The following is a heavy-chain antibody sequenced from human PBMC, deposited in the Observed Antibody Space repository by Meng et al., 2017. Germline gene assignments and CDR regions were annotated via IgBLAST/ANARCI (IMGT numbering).Heavy chain of an antibody. D-gene: IGHD3-10*01. Sequence: GESLKISCAASGFTFSSYAMHWVRQAPGKGLEWVAVISYDGSNKYYADSVKGRFTISRDNSKNTLYLQMNSLRAEDTAVYYCARKGSGSYYNPKQPDAFDIWGQGTRVTCSS. CDR1: GFTFSSYA. CDR3: ARKGSGSYYNPKQPDAFDI. V-gene: IGHV3-30*04. J-gene: IGHJ3*02. CDR2: ISYDGSNK.